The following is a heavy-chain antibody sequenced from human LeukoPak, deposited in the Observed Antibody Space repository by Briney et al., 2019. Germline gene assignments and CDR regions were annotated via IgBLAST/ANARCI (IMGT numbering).Heavy chain of an antibody. CDR1: GFTFSSYS. V-gene: IGHV3-21*01. Sequence: KPGGPLRLSCAASGFTFSSYSMNWVRQAPGKGLEWVSSISSSSSYIYYADSVKGRFTISRDNAKNSLYLQMNSLRAEDTAVYYCARDWPYYYDSSGYYSGAFDIWGQGTMVTVSS. CDR2: ISSSSSYI. J-gene: IGHJ3*02. D-gene: IGHD3-22*01. CDR3: ARDWPYYYDSSGYYSGAFDI.